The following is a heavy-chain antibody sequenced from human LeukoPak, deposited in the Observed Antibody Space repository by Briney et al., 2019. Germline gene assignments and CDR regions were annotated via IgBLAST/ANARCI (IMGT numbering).Heavy chain of an antibody. V-gene: IGHV4-34*01. D-gene: IGHD5-24*01. CDR2: INHSGST. CDR3: ARVSVWLPYY. Sequence: SETLSLTCAVYGGSFSGYYWSWIRQPPGKGLEWIGEINHSGSTYYNPSLKSRVTISVDTSKNQFSLKLSSVTAADTAVYYCARVSVWLPYYWGQGTLVTVSS. J-gene: IGHJ4*02. CDR1: GGSFSGYY.